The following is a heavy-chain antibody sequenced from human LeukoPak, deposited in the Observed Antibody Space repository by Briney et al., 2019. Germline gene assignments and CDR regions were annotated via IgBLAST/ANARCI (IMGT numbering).Heavy chain of an antibody. Sequence: GGSLRLSCAASGFTFSSYAMHWVRQAPGKGLEWVAVISYDGSNKYYADSVKGRFTISRDNSKNTLYLQMNSLRAEDTAVYYCARDYDSSGLDYWGQGTLATVSS. CDR1: GFTFSSYA. D-gene: IGHD3-22*01. CDR2: ISYDGSNK. CDR3: ARDYDSSGLDY. V-gene: IGHV3-30*04. J-gene: IGHJ4*02.